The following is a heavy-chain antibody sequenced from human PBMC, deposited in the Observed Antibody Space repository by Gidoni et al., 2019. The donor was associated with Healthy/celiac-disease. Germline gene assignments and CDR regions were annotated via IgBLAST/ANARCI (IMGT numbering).Heavy chain of an antibody. CDR1: GFTFSSYS. Sequence: EVQLVESGGGLVKPGGSLRLSCAASGFTFSSYSMNWVRQAPGKGLGWVSSISSSSSYIYYADSVKGRFTISRDNAKNSLYLQMNSLRAEDTAVYYCARDIRVVVPAAMLYYYYYGMDVWGQGTTVTVSS. D-gene: IGHD2-2*01. CDR2: ISSSSSYI. CDR3: ARDIRVVVPAAMLYYYYYGMDV. J-gene: IGHJ6*02. V-gene: IGHV3-21*01.